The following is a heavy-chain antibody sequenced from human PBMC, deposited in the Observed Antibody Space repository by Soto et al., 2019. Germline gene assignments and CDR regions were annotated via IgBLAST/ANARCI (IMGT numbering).Heavy chain of an antibody. CDR2: INHSGNT. J-gene: IGHJ4*02. D-gene: IGHD1-26*01. CDR3: ARHHVRGRTIAGAAEF. V-gene: IGHV4-34*01. CDR1: GKSLSGYY. Sequence: PSETLSLTCAVYGKSLSGYYWSWIRQPPGKALEWIGEINHSGNTNYNPSLKSRVTISVDTSKNQLFLNLSSVTAADTAMCYCARHHVRGRTIAGAAEFWGQGTLVTVSS.